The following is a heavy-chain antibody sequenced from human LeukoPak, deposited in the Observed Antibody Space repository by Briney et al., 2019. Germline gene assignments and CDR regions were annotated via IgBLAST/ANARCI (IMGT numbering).Heavy chain of an antibody. Sequence: KPSETLSLTCAVSGGSTSSYYWSWIRQPPGRGLEWIGCLYHSGKTIYNPSLKCRVTISVDTSKNQFSLMLNSVTAADTATYYCARHQKDSYDSIFHAFEIWGQGTMATVSS. CDR3: ARHQKDSYDSIFHAFEI. CDR2: LYHSGKT. V-gene: IGHV4-59*03. J-gene: IGHJ3*02. D-gene: IGHD3-22*01. CDR1: GGSTSSYY.